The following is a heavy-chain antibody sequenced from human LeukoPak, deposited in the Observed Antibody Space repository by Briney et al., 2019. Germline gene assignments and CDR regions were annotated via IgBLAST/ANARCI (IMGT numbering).Heavy chain of an antibody. J-gene: IGHJ4*02. V-gene: IGHV3-30*03. CDR3: ARGGRWLRLLGDY. D-gene: IGHD5-12*01. CDR1: GFTFSSYG. Sequence: PGRSLRLSCAASGFTFSSYGMHWVRQAPGKGLEWVAVISYDGSNKYYADSVKGRFTISRDNSKNTVYLQMNSLRDEDTATYYCARGGRWLRLLGDYWGQGTLVTVSS. CDR2: ISYDGSNK.